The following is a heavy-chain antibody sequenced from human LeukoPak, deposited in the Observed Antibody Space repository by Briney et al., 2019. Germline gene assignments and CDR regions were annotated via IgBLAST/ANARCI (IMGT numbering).Heavy chain of an antibody. CDR1: GDSISSGDYY. D-gene: IGHD2-15*01. V-gene: IGHV4-61*02. J-gene: IGHJ6*03. CDR3: ARGYCSGGSCYSYYYYNYMDV. Sequence: SQTLSLTCTVSGDSISSGDYYWSWIRQPAGKGLEWIGSIHYSGSTNYNPSLKSRVTVSVDTSKNQFSLKLSSVTAADTAVYYCARGYCSGGSCYSYYYYNYMDVWGKGTTVTVSS. CDR2: IHYSGST.